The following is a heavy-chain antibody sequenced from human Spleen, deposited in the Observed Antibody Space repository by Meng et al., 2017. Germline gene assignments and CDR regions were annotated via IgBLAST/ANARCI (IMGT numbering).Heavy chain of an antibody. CDR2: ISGYNGNT. D-gene: IGHD2-2*01. CDR3: ARGARSSLPDY. Sequence: QFQLVQAGAGVKKPGSSVKVSCEASGYTLSSDGFSWVRQAPGQGLEWMGWISGYNGNTNYAQKFQGRVTMTTDTSTSTVYMELRSLRSDDTAVYYCARGARSSLPDYWGQGTLVTVSS. V-gene: IGHV1-18*01. J-gene: IGHJ4*02. CDR1: GYTLSSDG.